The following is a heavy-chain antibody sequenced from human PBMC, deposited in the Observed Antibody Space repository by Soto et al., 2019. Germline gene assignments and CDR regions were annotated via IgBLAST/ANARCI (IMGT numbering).Heavy chain of an antibody. Sequence: EASVKVSCKASGGTFSSYAISWVRQAPGQGLEWMGGIIPIFGTANYAQKFQGRVTITADESTSTAYMELSSLRSEDTAVYYCARRGVGATSYWGQGTLVTVSS. D-gene: IGHD1-26*01. J-gene: IGHJ4*02. CDR2: IIPIFGTA. CDR1: GGTFSSYA. V-gene: IGHV1-69*13. CDR3: ARRGVGATSY.